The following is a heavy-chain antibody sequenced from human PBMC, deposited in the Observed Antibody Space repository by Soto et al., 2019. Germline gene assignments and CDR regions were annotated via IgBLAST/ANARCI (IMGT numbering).Heavy chain of an antibody. V-gene: IGHV3-33*01. J-gene: IGHJ6*02. Sequence: QVHLVESGGNVVQPGWSLRLSCAASGFSFTSHGMHWVRQAPGKGLEWVAHLWSDGNSKYYADSVKGRFTISRDLSKNTLYLQMNGLGAEDTAVYYCARDAQQLANYGMDVWGQGTTVTVSS. CDR1: GFSFTSHG. CDR2: LWSDGNSK. CDR3: ARDAQQLANYGMDV. D-gene: IGHD6-13*01.